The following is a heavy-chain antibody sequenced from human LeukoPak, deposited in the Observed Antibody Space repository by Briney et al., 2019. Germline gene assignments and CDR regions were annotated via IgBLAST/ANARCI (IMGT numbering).Heavy chain of an antibody. Sequence: PGGSLRLSCAASGFTFSSYAMSWVRQTPGRGLEWVAGVSPSGGRTLYADSVEGRFTISRANSNDTVYLQLSRLRAEDSALYYCAKVRGVYCSSPACYYYDSWGQGTPVTVSS. D-gene: IGHD2-2*01. CDR3: AKVRGVYCSSPACYYYDS. CDR1: GFTFSSYA. J-gene: IGHJ4*02. CDR2: VSPSGGRT. V-gene: IGHV3-23*01.